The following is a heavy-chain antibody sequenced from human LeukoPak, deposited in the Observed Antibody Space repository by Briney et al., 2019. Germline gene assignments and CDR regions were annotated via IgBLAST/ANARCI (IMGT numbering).Heavy chain of an antibody. Sequence: ATVKVSCKASGYTFTSYYMHWVRQAPGQGLEWMGIINPSGGSTSYAQKFQGRVTMTRDTSTSTVYMELSSLRSEDTAVYYCARKLTGGFLFDYWGQGTLVTVSS. V-gene: IGHV1-46*03. D-gene: IGHD7-27*01. CDR1: GYTFTSYY. CDR2: INPSGGST. CDR3: ARKLTGGFLFDY. J-gene: IGHJ4*02.